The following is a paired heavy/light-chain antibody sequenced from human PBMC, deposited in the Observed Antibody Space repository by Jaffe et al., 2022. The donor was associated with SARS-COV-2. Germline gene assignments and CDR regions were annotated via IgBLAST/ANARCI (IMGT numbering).Heavy chain of an antibody. CDR2: ISGSDFST. J-gene: IGHJ3*01. CDR3: VKERVSRSVAGVFDV. CDR1: GFTFSGYV. V-gene: IGHV3-23*01. D-gene: IGHD3-10*01. Sequence: EVQLLESGGGLVQPGGSLRLSCAASGFTFSGYVMSWVRQAPGKGLEWVSAISGSDFSTYYADSVKGRFTISRDNSRSTVFLQVNSLRAEDTAIYYCVKERVSRSVAGVFDVWGQGTMVTVSS.
Light chain of an antibody. CDR2: DAS. Sequence: EIVLTQSPATLSLSPGERATLSCRASQSVSSYLAWYQQKPGQAPRLLIYDASNRATGIPARFSGSGSGTDFTLTISSLEPEDFAIYYCQQRSNWPPLTFGGGTKVEIK. CDR3: QQRSNWPPLT. CDR1: QSVSSY. J-gene: IGKJ4*01. V-gene: IGKV3-11*01.